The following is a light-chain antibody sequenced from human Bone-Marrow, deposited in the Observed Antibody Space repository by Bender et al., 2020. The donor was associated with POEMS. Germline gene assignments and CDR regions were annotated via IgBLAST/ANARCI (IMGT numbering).Light chain of an antibody. V-gene: IGLV2-23*01. Sequence: QSALTQPASVSGSPGQSITISCTGTSSDVGPYNLVSWYQQHPGKAPKVIIYEDTKRPSGVSDRFSGSNSGNTASLTISWLQAEDEADYHCWSYADTGKLHVIFGGGTKLTVL. CDR2: EDT. J-gene: IGLJ2*01. CDR1: SSDVGPYNL. CDR3: WSYADTGKLHVI.